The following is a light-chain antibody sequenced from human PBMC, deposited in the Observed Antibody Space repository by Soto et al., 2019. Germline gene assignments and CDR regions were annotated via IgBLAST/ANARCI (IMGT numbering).Light chain of an antibody. CDR2: KSS. Sequence: DVQMTQSPLTLSASVGDRVTITCRASEEVRSWLAWYQQKPGKAPKLLIYKSSTLESGVPSRFSGYESGTDFTLTISSLQPEDVANYYCQQYNIYPFSFGPGTKVEVK. J-gene: IGKJ3*01. CDR1: EEVRSW. CDR3: QQYNIYPFS. V-gene: IGKV1-5*03.